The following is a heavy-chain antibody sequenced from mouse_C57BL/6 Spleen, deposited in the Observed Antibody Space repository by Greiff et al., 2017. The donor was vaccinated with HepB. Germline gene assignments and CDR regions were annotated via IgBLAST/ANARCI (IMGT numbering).Heavy chain of an antibody. Sequence: VKLMESGAELVRPGASVKLSCKASGYTFTDYYINWVKQRPGQGLEWIARIYPGSGNTYYNEKFKGKATLTAEKSSSTAYMQLSSLTSEDSAVYFCARSLYDGYLDYWGQGTTLTVSS. CDR1: GYTFTDYY. CDR2: IYPGSGNT. J-gene: IGHJ2*01. D-gene: IGHD2-3*01. CDR3: ARSLYDGYLDY. V-gene: IGHV1-76*01.